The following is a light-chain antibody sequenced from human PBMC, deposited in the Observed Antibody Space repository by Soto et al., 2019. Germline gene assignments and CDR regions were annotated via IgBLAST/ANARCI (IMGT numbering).Light chain of an antibody. V-gene: IGKV1-39*01. CDR3: QQSYSTPQT. CDR1: QGISTF. Sequence: IHMTRSPSCLSTSVGARVTITCRASQGISTFLNWYQQKPGKAPRLLIYAASRLQSGVPARFSGSGAETDFTLTITSLQPEDFATYYCQQSYSTPQTFGQGTKVDIK. J-gene: IGKJ1*01. CDR2: AAS.